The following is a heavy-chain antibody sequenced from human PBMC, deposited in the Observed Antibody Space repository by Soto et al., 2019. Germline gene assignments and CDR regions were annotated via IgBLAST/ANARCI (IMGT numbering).Heavy chain of an antibody. CDR1: GYTFTSYS. J-gene: IGHJ4*02. V-gene: IGHV1-3*01. Sequence: ASVKVSCKASGYTFTSYSMHWVRQAPGQRLEWMGWINAGNGNTKYSQKFQGRVTITRDTSASTAYMELSSLRSEDTAVYYCARANDYGDYVRPFDYWGQGTLVTVSS. CDR2: INAGNGNT. D-gene: IGHD4-17*01. CDR3: ARANDYGDYVRPFDY.